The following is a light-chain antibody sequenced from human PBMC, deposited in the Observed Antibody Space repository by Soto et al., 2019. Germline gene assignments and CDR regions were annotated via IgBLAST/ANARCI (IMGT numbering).Light chain of an antibody. Sequence: DIQMTQSPSSLSASVGDRVTITCRASQSISSYLNWYQQKPGKAPQLLIYGATTLQSGVPSRFSGSGSGTDFTLTIASLQPEDVATYYCQKYNSDPLTFGGGTKVDI. CDR3: QKYNSDPLT. V-gene: IGKV1-27*01. CDR2: GAT. J-gene: IGKJ4*01. CDR1: QSISSY.